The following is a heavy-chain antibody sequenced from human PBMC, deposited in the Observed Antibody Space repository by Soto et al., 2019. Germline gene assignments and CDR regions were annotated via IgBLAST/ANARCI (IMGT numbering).Heavy chain of an antibody. Sequence: GGSLRLSCAASGFTFSSYAMHWVRQAPGKGLEWVAVISYDGSNKYYADSVKGRFTISRDNSKNTLYLQMNSLRAEDTAVYYCARENSSWYDYWGQGTLVTVSS. J-gene: IGHJ4*02. CDR3: ARENSSWYDY. CDR1: GFTFSSYA. D-gene: IGHD6-13*01. V-gene: IGHV3-30-3*01. CDR2: ISYDGSNK.